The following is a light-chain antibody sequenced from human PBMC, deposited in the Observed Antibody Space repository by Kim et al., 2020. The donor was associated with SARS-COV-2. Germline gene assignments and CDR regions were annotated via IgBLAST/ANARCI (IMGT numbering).Light chain of an antibody. CDR3: NSRDSSGNHQV. J-gene: IGLJ1*01. CDR2: GKN. V-gene: IGLV3-19*01. CDR1: SLRSYY. Sequence: SSELTQDPAVSVALGQTVRITCQGDSLRSYYASWYQQKPGQAPVLVIYGKNNRPSGIPDRFSGSSSGNTASLTITGAQAEDEADYCCNSRDSSGNHQVFGTGTKVTVL.